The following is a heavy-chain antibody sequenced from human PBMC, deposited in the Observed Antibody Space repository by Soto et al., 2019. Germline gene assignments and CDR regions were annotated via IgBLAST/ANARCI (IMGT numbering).Heavy chain of an antibody. V-gene: IGHV6-1*01. CDR1: GDSVSTNGAA. CDR2: TYYRSNWYN. CDR3: TIHITDGVYYYYCMDV. D-gene: IGHD3-3*01. J-gene: IGHJ6*03. Sequence: SQTLSLTCAISGDSVSTNGAAWNWIRQSPSRGLEWLGRTYYRSNWYNDYAESVRSRITINPDTSKNQFSLQLNSVTPEDTAVYCCTIHITDGVYYYYCMDVWGKGTTVTVSS.